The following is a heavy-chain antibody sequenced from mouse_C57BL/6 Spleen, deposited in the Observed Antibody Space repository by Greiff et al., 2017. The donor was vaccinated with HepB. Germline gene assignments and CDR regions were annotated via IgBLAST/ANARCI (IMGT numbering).Heavy chain of an antibody. CDR3: ARDYGSQSYAMDY. D-gene: IGHD1-1*01. J-gene: IGHJ4*01. Sequence: QVHVKQSGAELARPGASVKMSCKASGYTFTSYTMHWVKQRPGQGLEWIGYINPSSGYTKYNQKFKDKATLTADKSSSTAYMQLSSLTSEDSAVYYCARDYGSQSYAMDYWGQGTSVTVSS. CDR2: INPSSGYT. CDR1: GYTFTSYT. V-gene: IGHV1-4*01.